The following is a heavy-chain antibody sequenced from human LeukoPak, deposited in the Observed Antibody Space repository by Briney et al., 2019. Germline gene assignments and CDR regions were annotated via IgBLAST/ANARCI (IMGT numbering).Heavy chain of an antibody. CDR2: IWFDGNNK. Sequence: GGSLRLSCAASGFTFSSYGMHWVRQAPGKGLEWVTVIWFDGNNKYHADSVKGRFTISRDNSKNTLYLQMNSLRAEDTAVYYCARDSSDKGFDYWGQGTLVTVSS. CDR3: ARDSSDKGFDY. J-gene: IGHJ4*02. CDR1: GFTFSSYG. V-gene: IGHV3-33*01.